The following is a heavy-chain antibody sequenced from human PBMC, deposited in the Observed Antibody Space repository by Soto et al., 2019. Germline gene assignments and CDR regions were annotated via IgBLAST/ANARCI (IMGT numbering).Heavy chain of an antibody. Sequence: LRHWCGVAEVTSISYWMSRISKAPGKGLEWVANIKQDGSEKYYVDSVKGRFTISRDNAKNSLYLQMNSLRAEDTAVYYFARVLRQLWSFGRFDYWGQGTLVTVSS. CDR3: ARVLRQLWSFGRFDY. CDR2: IKQDGSEK. V-gene: IGHV3-7*01. CDR1: EVTSISYW. D-gene: IGHD5-18*01. J-gene: IGHJ4*02.